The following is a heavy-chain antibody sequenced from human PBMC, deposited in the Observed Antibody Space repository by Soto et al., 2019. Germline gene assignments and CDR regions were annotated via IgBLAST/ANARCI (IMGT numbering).Heavy chain of an antibody. CDR3: ASEPIYYNDGSGYYPLGY. Sequence: SVKVSCKASGGTFSSYAISWVRQAPGQGLEWMGGIIPIFGTANYAQKFQGRVTITADESTSTAYMELSSLRSEDTAVYYCASEPIYYNDGSGYYPLGYWGQGTLVTVSS. J-gene: IGHJ4*02. V-gene: IGHV1-69*13. D-gene: IGHD3-22*01. CDR2: IIPIFGTA. CDR1: GGTFSSYA.